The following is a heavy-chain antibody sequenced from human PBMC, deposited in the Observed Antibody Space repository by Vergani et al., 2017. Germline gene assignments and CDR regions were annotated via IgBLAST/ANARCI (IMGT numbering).Heavy chain of an antibody. V-gene: IGHV4-31*01. D-gene: IGHD3-22*01. Sequence: QVQLQESGPGLVKPSQTLSLTCTVSGGSISSGGYYWSWIRQHPGKGLEWIGYIYYSGSTYYNPSLKSLVTISVDTSKNQFSLKLSSVTAADTAVYYCAGDRTYYYDSSGLHWWAFDIWGQGTMVTVSS. CDR1: GGSISSGGYY. J-gene: IGHJ3*02. CDR2: IYYSGST. CDR3: AGDRTYYYDSSGLHWWAFDI.